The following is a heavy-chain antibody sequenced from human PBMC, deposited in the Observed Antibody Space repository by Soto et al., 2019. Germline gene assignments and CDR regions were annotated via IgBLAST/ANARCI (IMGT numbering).Heavy chain of an antibody. CDR3: ARDMHAGFTHYFEP. V-gene: IGHV4-59*01. CDR1: AGPITSYH. Sequence: SETLSLTCIVAAGPITSYHWSWMRQFPGQGLEWIAYTSYTGNTNYYPSLQSRVTISLDTSNNQLSLKLTSMTAADTAVYYCARDMHAGFTHYFEPWGQGTLVTVSS. J-gene: IGHJ1*01. D-gene: IGHD2-8*01. CDR2: TSYTGNT.